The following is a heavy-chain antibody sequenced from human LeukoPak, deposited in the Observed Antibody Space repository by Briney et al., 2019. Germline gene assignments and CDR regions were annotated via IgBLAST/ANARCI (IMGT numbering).Heavy chain of an antibody. CDR1: GSTFSSYW. V-gene: IGHV3-74*01. Sequence: GGSLRLSCAASGSTFSSYWMHWVRQAPGKGLVWVSRINSDGSSTSYADSVKGRFTISRDNAKNTLYLQMNSLRAEDTAVYYCVTDYYDSSGFDYWGQGTLVTVSS. D-gene: IGHD3-22*01. CDR2: INSDGSST. CDR3: VTDYYDSSGFDY. J-gene: IGHJ4*02.